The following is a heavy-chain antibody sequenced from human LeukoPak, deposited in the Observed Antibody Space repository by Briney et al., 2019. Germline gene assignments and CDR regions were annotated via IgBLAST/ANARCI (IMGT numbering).Heavy chain of an antibody. CDR3: ARPEYGDSDWYFDL. CDR1: GFTFSDYS. J-gene: IGHJ2*01. D-gene: IGHD4-17*01. Sequence: GGSLRLSCTASGFTFSDYSMNWVRQAPGKGLEWVSSISSSSSYIYYADSVKGRFTISRDNAKNSLYLQMNSLRAEDTAVYYCARPEYGDSDWYFDLWGRGTLVTVSS. V-gene: IGHV3-21*01. CDR2: ISSSSSYI.